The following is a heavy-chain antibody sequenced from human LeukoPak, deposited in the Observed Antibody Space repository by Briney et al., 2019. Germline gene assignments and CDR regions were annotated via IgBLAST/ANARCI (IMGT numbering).Heavy chain of an antibody. CDR2: IHHGGST. CDR3: ARDRAYGSGTYFIGQADP. D-gene: IGHD3-10*01. CDR1: GYSISSGYY. Sequence: SETLSLTCTVSGYSISSGYYWDWIRQPPGKGLEWIGSIHHGGSTYYNSSLKSRVTMSVDTSKNQFSLKLSSVTAADTAVYYCARDRAYGSGTYFIGQADPWGQGTLVTVSS. V-gene: IGHV4-38-2*02. J-gene: IGHJ5*02.